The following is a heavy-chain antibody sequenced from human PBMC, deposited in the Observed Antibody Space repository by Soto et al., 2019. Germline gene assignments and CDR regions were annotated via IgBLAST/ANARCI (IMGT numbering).Heavy chain of an antibody. CDR1: GYTYTGYY. D-gene: IGHD3-16*02. J-gene: IGHJ6*02. CDR2: IIPSGGST. CDR3: ARDRSNGMDV. Sequence: ALVKVSRKTSGYTYTGYYGHWVRQAPGQGLGWMGIIIPSGGSTSYAQKFQGRVTMTRDTSTSTVYMELSSLRSEDTAVYCCARDRSNGMDVWGQGPTVTVSS. V-gene: IGHV1-46*01.